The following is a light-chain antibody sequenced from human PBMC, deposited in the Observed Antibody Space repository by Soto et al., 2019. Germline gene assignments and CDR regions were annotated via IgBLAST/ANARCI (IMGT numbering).Light chain of an antibody. CDR1: QSISSW. J-gene: IGKJ5*01. V-gene: IGKV1-5*01. CDR3: QQLNSYPIT. Sequence: DIQMTQSPSTLSASVGDRVTITCRASQSISSWLAWYQQKPGKAPKLLIYDASALPRGVPSRFSSSRSGTEFTLSISTLQPEDFATYYCQQLNSYPITFGQGTRLEIK. CDR2: DAS.